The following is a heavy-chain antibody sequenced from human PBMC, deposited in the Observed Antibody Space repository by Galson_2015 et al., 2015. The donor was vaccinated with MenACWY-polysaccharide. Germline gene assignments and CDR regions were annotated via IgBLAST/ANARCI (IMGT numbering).Heavy chain of an antibody. Sequence: SLRLSSAASGFTFSSYGMSWVRQAPGKGLEWVSGISGRGGSTYYADSVKGRFTISRDNSKNTLYLQMNSLRADDTAVYYCAKERTTVDIWGQGTMVTVSS. CDR3: AKERTTVDI. CDR2: ISGRGGST. J-gene: IGHJ3*02. CDR1: GFTFSSYG. V-gene: IGHV3-23*01. D-gene: IGHD4-17*01.